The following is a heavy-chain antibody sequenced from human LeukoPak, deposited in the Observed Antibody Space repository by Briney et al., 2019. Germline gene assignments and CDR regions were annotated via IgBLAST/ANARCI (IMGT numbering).Heavy chain of an antibody. V-gene: IGHV1-46*01. CDR3: ARGEYDSSGYYGGVIDY. J-gene: IGHJ4*02. D-gene: IGHD3-22*01. CDR2: INPSDGST. Sequence: GASVKVSCKASGYIFTSYYMHWVRQAPGQGLEWMGIINPSDGSTNYAQKFQGRVTMTRDTSTGTVYMDLTSLRSDDTAVYYCARGEYDSSGYYGGVIDYWGQGTLVTVSS. CDR1: GYIFTSYY.